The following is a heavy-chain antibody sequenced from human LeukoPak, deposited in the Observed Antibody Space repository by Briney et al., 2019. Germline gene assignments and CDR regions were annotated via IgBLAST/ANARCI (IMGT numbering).Heavy chain of an antibody. CDR2: ISSLSGTI. CDR3: ARDQGGATGY. CDR1: GFIFRSYS. V-gene: IGHV3-48*01. D-gene: IGHD1-26*01. Sequence: GGSLRLSCAASGFIFRSYSMNWVRQAPGEGLEWVSYISSLSGTIYYADSVKGRFTISRDNAKNSLYLQMDSLRVEDTAVYYCARDQGGATGYWGQGTLVTVSS. J-gene: IGHJ4*02.